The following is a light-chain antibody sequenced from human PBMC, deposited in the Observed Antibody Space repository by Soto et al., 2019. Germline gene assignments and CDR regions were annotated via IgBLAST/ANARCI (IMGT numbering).Light chain of an antibody. CDR1: QSISDW. Sequence: DIQMTQSPPILSASVGDRVTITCRASQSISDWLAWYQQKPGKAPKLLIYRASTLESGVPLRFRGSGSGTEFTLTISSLQPDDVATYHCQQYNVYYSFGQGTKLEIK. V-gene: IGKV1-5*03. J-gene: IGKJ2*03. CDR3: QQYNVYYS. CDR2: RAS.